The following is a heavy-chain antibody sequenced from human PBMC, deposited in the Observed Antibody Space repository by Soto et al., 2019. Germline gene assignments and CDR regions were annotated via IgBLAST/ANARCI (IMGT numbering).Heavy chain of an antibody. Sequence: SETLSLTCTVSSGSISTYYWSWIRHPPGKGLEWIGYMYYIGSTNYNTSLKSRITISVQTSTNQFSLKLSAVTATDSAVYYRARYYDSSVYYYAPGLYGMDVWGQGTTVTVSS. V-gene: IGHV4-59*01. D-gene: IGHD3-22*01. J-gene: IGHJ6*02. CDR3: ARYYDSSVYYYAPGLYGMDV. CDR1: SGSISTYY. CDR2: MYYIGST.